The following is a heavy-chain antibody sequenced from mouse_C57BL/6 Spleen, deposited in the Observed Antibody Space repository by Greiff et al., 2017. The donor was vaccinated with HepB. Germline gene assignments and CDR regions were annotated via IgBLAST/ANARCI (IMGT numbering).Heavy chain of an antibody. CDR2: ISSGSSTI. CDR3: ARNYDDYFDY. J-gene: IGHJ2*01. Sequence: EVKLMESGGGLVKPGGSLKLSCAASGFTFSDYGMHWVRQAPEKGLEWVAYISSGSSTIYYADTVKGRFTISRDNAKNTLFLQMTSLRSEDTAMYYCARNYDDYFDYWGQGTTLTVSS. CDR1: GFTFSDYG. V-gene: IGHV5-17*01. D-gene: IGHD2-4*01.